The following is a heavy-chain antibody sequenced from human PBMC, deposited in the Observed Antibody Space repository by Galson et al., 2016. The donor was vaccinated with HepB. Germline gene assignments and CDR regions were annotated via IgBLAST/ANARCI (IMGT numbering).Heavy chain of an antibody. CDR2: VWYDEINK. D-gene: IGHD4-17*01. J-gene: IGHJ4*02. Sequence: SLRLSCAASGFTFNSYGMHWVRQAPGKGLEWVAHVWYDEINKFYRDSVKGRFTISRDNSKNTLCLQMNNLRAEDTAVYYCASGTTMTPDYFDYWGQGTLVTVSS. V-gene: IGHV3-33*01. CDR3: ASGTTMTPDYFDY. CDR1: GFTFNSYG.